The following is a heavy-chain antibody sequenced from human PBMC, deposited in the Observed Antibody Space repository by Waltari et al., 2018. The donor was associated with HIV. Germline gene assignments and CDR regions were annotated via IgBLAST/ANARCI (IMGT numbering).Heavy chain of an antibody. Sequence: QVQLQESGPGLVKPSETLSLICAASDYSINRGYYWGWIRPPPGKGLEYIGSVDRSGSTYYNPSLKSRVTISVDTSKNQFSLKVSSVTAADTAVYYCARVPHYYDGSGPPVLDYFDYWGQGTLVTVSS. J-gene: IGHJ4*02. V-gene: IGHV4-38-2*01. CDR3: ARVPHYYDGSGPPVLDYFDY. CDR1: DYSINRGYY. D-gene: IGHD3-22*01. CDR2: VDRSGST.